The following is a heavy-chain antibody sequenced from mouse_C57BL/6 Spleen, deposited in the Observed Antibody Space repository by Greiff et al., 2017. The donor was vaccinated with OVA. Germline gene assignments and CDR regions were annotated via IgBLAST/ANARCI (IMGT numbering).Heavy chain of an antibody. D-gene: IGHD1-1*01. CDR3: ARHRLDSSYVWYFDV. CDR2: ISGGGGNT. CDR1: GFTFSSYT. V-gene: IGHV5-9*04. Sequence: EVQLVESGAGLVKPGGSLKLSCAASGFTFSSYTMSWVRQTPEQRLEWVATISGGGGNTYYPDSVKGRFTISRDNAKNTLYLQISSLRSEDTAVYYCARHRLDSSYVWYFDVWGTGTTVTVSS. J-gene: IGHJ1*03.